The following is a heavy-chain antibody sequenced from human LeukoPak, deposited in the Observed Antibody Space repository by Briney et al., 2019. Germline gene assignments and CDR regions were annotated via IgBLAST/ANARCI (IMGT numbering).Heavy chain of an antibody. V-gene: IGHV3-30*03. J-gene: IGHJ4*02. CDR2: ISSDGNDK. CDR1: GVTFSSYG. CDR3: TTKVIHGNSGDDYDD. Sequence: QAGGSLRLSCAASGVTFSSYGMHWVRQAPGKGLEWVALISSDGNDKLYGDSVKGRFTISRDDSKSTLYLQMNSLRAEDTAVYYCTTKVIHGNSGDDYDDWGQGTLVTVSS. D-gene: IGHD5-12*01.